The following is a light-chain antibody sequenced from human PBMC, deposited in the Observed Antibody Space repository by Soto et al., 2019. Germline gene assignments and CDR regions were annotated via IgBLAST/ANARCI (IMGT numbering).Light chain of an antibody. Sequence: DIQMTQSPSTLSASVGDRVTITCRASQSISSWLAWYQQKPGKAPNLLIYDASSLESEVPSRFSGSESGTEFTLTISSLQPDDFATYFCQQYNTYPWTFGQGTKVEIK. J-gene: IGKJ1*01. CDR1: QSISSW. CDR2: DAS. V-gene: IGKV1-5*01. CDR3: QQYNTYPWT.